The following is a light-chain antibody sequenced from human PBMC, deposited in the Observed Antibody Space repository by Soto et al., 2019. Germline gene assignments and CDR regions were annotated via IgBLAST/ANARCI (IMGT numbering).Light chain of an antibody. J-gene: IGLJ2*01. CDR3: SSPAGSDIFVT. V-gene: IGLV2-23*01. CDR1: SSDIGSYNL. CDR2: EGT. Sequence: QSALTQPASVSGSPGQSITISCTGTSSDIGSYNLVSWYQQHPGKAPKLMIYEGTKRPSGVSNRFSGSRSGNTASLTISGLQAEDEATYYCSSPAGSDIFVTFGGGTKLTVL.